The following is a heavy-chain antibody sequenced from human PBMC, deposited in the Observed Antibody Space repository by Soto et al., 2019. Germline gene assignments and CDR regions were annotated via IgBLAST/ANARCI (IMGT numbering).Heavy chain of an antibody. CDR2: IYWDDDK. V-gene: IGHV2-5*02. J-gene: IGHJ4*02. CDR1: GFSLSSIGMG. D-gene: IGHD5-12*01. Sequence: KEAGLTLVKPTETLTLTCTFSGFSLSSIGMGVGWIRQPPGKALEWLALIYWDDDKRYSPSLSSRLTITKDPSKNQVDLTMTNLDPVDTATYYCARLTRGVYDLDRLWEKFDYWGQGTLVTVSS. CDR3: ARLTRGVYDLDRLWEKFDY.